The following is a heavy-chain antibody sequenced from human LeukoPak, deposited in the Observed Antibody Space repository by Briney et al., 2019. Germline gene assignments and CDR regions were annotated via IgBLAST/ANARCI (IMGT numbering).Heavy chain of an antibody. D-gene: IGHD3-10*01. CDR3: AKGHYYGSGSLDY. Sequence: GGSLRLSCAASGFTFSSYGMSWVRQAPGKGLGWVSAIGGRDGSTYYADSVKGRFTISRDNSKNTLYVQMNSLRAEDTAVYYCAKGHYYGSGSLDYWGQGTLVTVSS. CDR1: GFTFSSYG. V-gene: IGHV3-23*01. CDR2: IGGRDGST. J-gene: IGHJ4*02.